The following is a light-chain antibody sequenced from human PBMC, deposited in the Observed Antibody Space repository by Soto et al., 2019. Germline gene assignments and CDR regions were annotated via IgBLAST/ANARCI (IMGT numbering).Light chain of an antibody. Sequence: QSVLAQPAPVSGSPGQSIAISCSGTNSDIADYNSVSWYQQHPGKAPKLMIPEVTYRPSGVSNRFSGSKSGNTASLTISGLQTEDEADYYCSSYSSTSTLVFGTGTKVTVL. CDR1: NSDIADYNS. CDR2: EVT. J-gene: IGLJ1*01. CDR3: SSYSSTSTLV. V-gene: IGLV2-14*01.